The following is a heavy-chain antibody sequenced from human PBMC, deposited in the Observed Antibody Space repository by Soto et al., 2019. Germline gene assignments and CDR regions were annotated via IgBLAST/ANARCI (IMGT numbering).Heavy chain of an antibody. V-gene: IGHV3-20*04. CDR1: GFTFDDFG. Sequence: EVQLVESGGGVVRPGGSLRLSCAASGFTFDDFGMSWVRQAPGKGLEWVSGINWNGGSTGYADSVKGRFTISRDNAKNSLYLQMNSLRAEDTALYYCARCMVRGVILDAFDIWGQGTMVTVSS. CDR2: INWNGGST. CDR3: ARCMVRGVILDAFDI. J-gene: IGHJ3*02. D-gene: IGHD3-10*01.